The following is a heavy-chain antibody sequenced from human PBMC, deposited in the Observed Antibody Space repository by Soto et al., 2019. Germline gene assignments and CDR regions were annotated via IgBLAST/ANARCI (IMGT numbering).Heavy chain of an antibody. V-gene: IGHV6-1*01. D-gene: IGHD6-19*01. J-gene: IGHJ4*01. CDR2: TYYRSKWYN. Sequence: PSQTLSLTCAISGDSVSSNSAAWNWIRQSPSRGLEWLGRTYYRSKWYNDYAVSVKSRITINPDTSKNQFSLKLTSVTAADTAVYYCARVHVMVVAGSTFDYWGHGTLVTVSS. CDR3: ARVHVMVVAGSTFDY. CDR1: GDSVSSNSAA.